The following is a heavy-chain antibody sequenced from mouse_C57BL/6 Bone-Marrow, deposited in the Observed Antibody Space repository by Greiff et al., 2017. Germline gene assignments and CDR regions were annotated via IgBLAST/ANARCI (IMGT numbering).Heavy chain of an antibody. J-gene: IGHJ1*03. CDR1: GFTFSDYG. Sequence: EVKLMESGGGLVQPGGSLKLSCAASGFTFSDYGMAWVRQAPRKGPEWVAFISNLAYSIYYADTVTGRFTISRENAKNTLYLEMSSLRAEDTAMYYCARLGDWDWYFDVWGTGTTVTVSS. CDR3: ARLGDWDWYFDV. CDR2: ISNLAYSI. D-gene: IGHD4-1*01. V-gene: IGHV5-15*01.